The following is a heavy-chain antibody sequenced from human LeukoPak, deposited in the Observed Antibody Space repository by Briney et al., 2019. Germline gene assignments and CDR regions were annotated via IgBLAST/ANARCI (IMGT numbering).Heavy chain of an antibody. J-gene: IGHJ5*02. Sequence: SKTLSLTCAVYGGSFSGYYWSWIRQPPGKGLEWIGDINHSGSTNYNPSLKSRVAILIDTSKNQFSLKLSSVTAADTAVYDGARRGGYCSSTSCLYRFDPWGQGTLVTVSS. CDR3: ARRGGYCSSTSCLYRFDP. V-gene: IGHV4-34*01. CDR2: INHSGST. D-gene: IGHD2-2*01. CDR1: GGSFSGYY.